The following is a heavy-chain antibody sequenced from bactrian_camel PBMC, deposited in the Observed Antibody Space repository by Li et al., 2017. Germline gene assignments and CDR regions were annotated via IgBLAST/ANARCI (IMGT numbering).Heavy chain of an antibody. V-gene: IGHV3S26*01. CDR2: IYSGDGSA. CDR3: AVYDAYAGRCSFREDYYDY. CDR1: GSIYSDAC. J-gene: IGHJ4*01. Sequence: HVQLVESGGGSVQAGGSLRLSCGASGSIYSDACVGWLRQAPGKEREGVAAIYSGDGSAIYTDSAKGRFTISQDNASKTVVLKMNSLKPEDTAMYHCAVYDAYAGRCSFREDYYDYWGPGTQVTVS. D-gene: IGHD2*01.